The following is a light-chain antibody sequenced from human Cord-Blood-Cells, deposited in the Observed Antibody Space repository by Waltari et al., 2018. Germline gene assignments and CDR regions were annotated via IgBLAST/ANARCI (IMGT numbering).Light chain of an antibody. V-gene: IGKV1-5*01. CDR2: DAS. Sequence: DLQMTQSPSTLSASVGDRVTITCRASQSISSWLDWYQQKPGKAPKLLIYDASSLESGVPSRFSGSGSGTEFTLTISSLQPDDFATYYCQQYNSYSPWTFGQGTKVEIK. J-gene: IGKJ1*01. CDR3: QQYNSYSPWT. CDR1: QSISSW.